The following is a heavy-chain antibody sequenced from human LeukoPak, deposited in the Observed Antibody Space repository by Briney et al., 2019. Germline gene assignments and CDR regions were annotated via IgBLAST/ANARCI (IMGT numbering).Heavy chain of an antibody. D-gene: IGHD3-10*01. CDR2: INSDDSST. V-gene: IGHV3-74*01. CDR1: GFTFSSYW. CDR3: VRGAQFYGSGSYDY. Sequence: GGSLRLSCAASGFTFSSYWMHWVRQAPGKGLVWVSGINSDDSSTIYADSVEGRFTISRDNAKNTLYLQMNSLRVEDTAVYYCVRGAQFYGSGSYDYWGQGTLVAVSS. J-gene: IGHJ4*02.